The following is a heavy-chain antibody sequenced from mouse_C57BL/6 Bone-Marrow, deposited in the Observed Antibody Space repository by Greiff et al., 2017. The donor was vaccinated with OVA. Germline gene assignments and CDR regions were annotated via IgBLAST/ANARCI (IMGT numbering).Heavy chain of an antibody. CDR1: GFTFSDYG. CDR2: ISSGSSTI. CDR3: ARRKGYFIDY. J-gene: IGHJ2*01. Sequence: EVKLMESGGGLVKPGGSLKLSCAASGFTFSDYGMHWVRQAPEKGLEWVAYISSGSSTIYYADTVKGRFTISRDNAKNTLFLQMTSLRSEDTAMYYCARRKGYFIDYWGQGTTLTVSS. V-gene: IGHV5-17*01. D-gene: IGHD2-3*01.